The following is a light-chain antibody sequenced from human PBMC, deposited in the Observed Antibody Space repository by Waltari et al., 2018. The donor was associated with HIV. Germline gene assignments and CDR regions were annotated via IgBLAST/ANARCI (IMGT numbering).Light chain of an antibody. J-gene: IGKJ3*01. CDR2: GAS. Sequence: DIQVTQSPSSLSASVGDRITISCRASQSVNINLSWYQQKPGKAPKLLIYGASSLQSGVPSRFSGSGSGSAFTLTINSLRPEDFATYYCQQSHTVPLTFGPGTKVEIK. CDR3: QQSHTVPLT. V-gene: IGKV1-39*01. CDR1: QSVNIN.